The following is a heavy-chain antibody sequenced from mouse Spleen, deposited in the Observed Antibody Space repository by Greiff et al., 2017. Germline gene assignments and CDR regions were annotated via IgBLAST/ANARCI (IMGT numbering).Heavy chain of an antibody. CDR1: GYSITSDYA. D-gene: IGHD1-2*01. CDR3: ARRTTATYHYYAMDY. J-gene: IGHJ4*01. CDR2: ISYSGST. Sequence: VQLKESGPGLVKPSQSLSLTCTVTGYSITSDYAWNWIRQFPGNKLEWMGYISYSGSTSYNPSLKSRISITRDTSKNQFFLQLNSVTTEDTATYYCARRTTATYHYYAMDYWGQGTSVTVSS. V-gene: IGHV3-2*02.